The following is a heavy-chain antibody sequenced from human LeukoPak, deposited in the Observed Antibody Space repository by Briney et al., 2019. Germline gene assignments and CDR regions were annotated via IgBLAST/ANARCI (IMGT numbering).Heavy chain of an antibody. J-gene: IGHJ6*03. V-gene: IGHV3-21*01. D-gene: IGHD4-23*01. CDR2: ISSSSSYI. CDR3: AKDNYGGNTYYYYYMDV. CDR1: GFTFSSYS. Sequence: PGGSLRLSCAASGFTFSSYSMNWVRQAPGKGLEWVSSISSSSSYIYYADSVKGRFTISRDNAKNSLYLQMNSLRAEDTAVYYCAKDNYGGNTYYYYYMDVWGKGTTVTVSS.